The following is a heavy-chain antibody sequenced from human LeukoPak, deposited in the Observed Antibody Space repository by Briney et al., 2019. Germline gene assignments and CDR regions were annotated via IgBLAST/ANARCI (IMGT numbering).Heavy chain of an antibody. J-gene: IGHJ4*02. CDR2: IYSSGST. CDR3: ARHYVFVSGGSSFDY. Sequence: PSETLSLTCTVSGGSISGYYWSWIRQPPGKGLEWIGYIYSSGSTNYNPSLKSRITISLDTSKNQFSLNLNSVTATDTAVYYCARHYVFVSGGSSFDYWGQGTLVTVSS. D-gene: IGHD3-16*01. CDR1: GGSISGYY. V-gene: IGHV4-59*08.